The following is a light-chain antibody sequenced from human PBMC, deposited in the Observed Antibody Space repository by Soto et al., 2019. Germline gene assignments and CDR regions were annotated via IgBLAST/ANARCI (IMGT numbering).Light chain of an antibody. CDR2: SNN. CDR1: SSNIGSNT. CDR3: AAWDDSLNGLYV. Sequence: QSVLTQPPSASGTPGQRVTISRPGSSSNIGSNTVNWYQQLPGTAPKLLIYSNNQRASGVPDRFSGSKSGTSASLAISGLQSEDEADYYCAAWDDSLNGLYVFGTGTKVTVL. J-gene: IGLJ1*01. V-gene: IGLV1-44*01.